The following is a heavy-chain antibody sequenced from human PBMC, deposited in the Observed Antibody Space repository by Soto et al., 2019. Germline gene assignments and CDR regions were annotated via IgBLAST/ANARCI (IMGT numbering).Heavy chain of an antibody. CDR1: GFSIGTHA. CDR3: ARDSSAWPNYFDS. CDR2: FSGRSGDT. D-gene: IGHD6-19*01. Sequence: LRLSCVASGFSIGTHALTWVRQAPGKGLEWVSSFSGRSGDTYYAASVKGRFTISGDSSKNTVILQMNNLRADDTALYYCARDSSAWPNYFDSWGQGIQVTVSS. J-gene: IGHJ4*02. V-gene: IGHV3-23*01.